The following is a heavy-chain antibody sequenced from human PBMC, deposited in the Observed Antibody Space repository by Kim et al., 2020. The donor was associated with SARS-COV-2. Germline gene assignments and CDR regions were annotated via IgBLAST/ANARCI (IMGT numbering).Heavy chain of an antibody. V-gene: IGHV3-30*18. Sequence: GGSLRLSCAASGFTFSSYGMHWVRQAPGKGLEWVAVISYDGSNKYYADSVKGRFTISRDNSKNTLYLQMNSLRAEDTAVYYCAKVRAWCSSTSCYDGYYYYGMDVWGQGTTVTVSS. CDR3: AKVRAWCSSTSCYDGYYYYGMDV. D-gene: IGHD2-2*01. J-gene: IGHJ6*02. CDR1: GFTFSSYG. CDR2: ISYDGSNK.